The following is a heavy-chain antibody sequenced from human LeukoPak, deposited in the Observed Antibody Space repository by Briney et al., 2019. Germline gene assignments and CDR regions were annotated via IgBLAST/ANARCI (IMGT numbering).Heavy chain of an antibody. V-gene: IGHV4-39*01. J-gene: IGHJ4*02. CDR2: IYHSRST. CDR3: ARLFGYSYGIVDY. CDR1: GGSISSSSYY. Sequence: PSETLSLTCTVSGGSISSSSYYWGWIRQPPGKGLEWIGSIYHSRSTYYSPSLKSRATISVDMSMNQVSLKLSSVTAADTAMYYCARLFGYSYGIVDYWGQGTLVTVSS. D-gene: IGHD5-18*01.